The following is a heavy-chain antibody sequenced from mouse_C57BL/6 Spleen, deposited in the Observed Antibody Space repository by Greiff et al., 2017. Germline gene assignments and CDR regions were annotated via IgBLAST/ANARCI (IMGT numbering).Heavy chain of an antibody. D-gene: IGHD1-1*01. Sequence: EVQLQQSGPVLVKPGASVKMSCKASGYTFTDYYMNWVKQSHGKSLEWIGVINPYNGGTSYNQKFKGKATLTVDKSSSTAYMELNSLTSEDSAVYYCARPFYYYGSSYWYFDVWGTGTTVTVSS. J-gene: IGHJ1*03. CDR3: ARPFYYYGSSYWYFDV. CDR2: INPYNGGT. CDR1: GYTFTDYY. V-gene: IGHV1-19*01.